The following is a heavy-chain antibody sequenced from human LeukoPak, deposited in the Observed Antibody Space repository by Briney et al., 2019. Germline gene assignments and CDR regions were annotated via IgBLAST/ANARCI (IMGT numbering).Heavy chain of an antibody. J-gene: IGHJ4*02. CDR2: IGSSSSTI. CDR1: RVTSRSYS. CDR3: AREPGVEYYDRGGGIDY. Sequence: PGGSLRVSCAASRVTSRSYSMNSVRQSPGQGLEGGSYIGSSSSTIYYTDSVKGRFTISRDDAKNSLYLQMNSLRAEDTAVYYCAREPGVEYYDRGGGIDYWGQGTLVTVSS. D-gene: IGHD3-22*01. V-gene: IGHV3-48*04.